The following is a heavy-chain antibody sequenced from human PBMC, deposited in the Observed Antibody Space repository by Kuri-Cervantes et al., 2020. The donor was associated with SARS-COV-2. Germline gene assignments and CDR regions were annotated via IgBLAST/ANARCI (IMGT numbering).Heavy chain of an antibody. J-gene: IGHJ4*02. CDR1: GYSFSSYC. D-gene: IGHD3-3*01. CDR3: ARLLFCSGFVDS. Sequence: GGSLRLSCQGSGYSFSSYCIGWVRQMPGKGLEWMRIIYPADSDTRHSPSFQGQVTISADKSATTAYLQWSSLKASDTAMYYCARLLFCSGFVDSWGQGTLFTVSS. V-gene: IGHV5-51*01. CDR2: IYPADSDT.